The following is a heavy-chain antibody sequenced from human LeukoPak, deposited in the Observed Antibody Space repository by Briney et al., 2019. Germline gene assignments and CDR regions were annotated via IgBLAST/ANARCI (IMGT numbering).Heavy chain of an antibody. D-gene: IGHD6-19*01. CDR2: NSGYNGNK. Sequence: GASVKVSCKASGYTFTSYGISWVRQAPGQGLEWMGWNSGYNGNKNYVQKFQGRVTMTTDTSTSTAYMELRSLRSDDTAVYYCASRYSSGWYDYWGQGTLVTVSS. J-gene: IGHJ4*02. CDR1: GYTFTSYG. CDR3: ASRYSSGWYDY. V-gene: IGHV1-18*01.